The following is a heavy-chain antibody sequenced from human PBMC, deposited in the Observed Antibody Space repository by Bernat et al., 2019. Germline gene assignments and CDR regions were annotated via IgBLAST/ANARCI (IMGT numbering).Heavy chain of an antibody. CDR1: GFTVSNSY. D-gene: IGHD4-17*01. CDR2: IYSGGHT. Sequence: EVQLVESGGGLVQAGGSLRLSCAASGFTVSNSYMTWVRQAPGKGLEWVSVIYSGGHTYYADSVKGRFTISRDNFKNTLDLQMNSLRAEDTAVYYCARGLYGDPCYWGQGTLVTVSS. CDR3: ARGLYGDPCY. V-gene: IGHV3-66*01. J-gene: IGHJ4*02.